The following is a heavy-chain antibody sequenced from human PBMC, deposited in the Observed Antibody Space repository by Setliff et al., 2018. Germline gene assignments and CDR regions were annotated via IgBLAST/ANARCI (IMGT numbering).Heavy chain of an antibody. CDR3: ARVPHIWFGELVTFDDAFDI. Sequence: PSETLSLTCAVYGGSFSGYYWSWIRQHPGQGLEWIGYISYSATTSYNPSLKSRISISMHPSRDQLSLPLTAVTAADTAVYFCARVPHIWFGELVTFDDAFDIWGQGTMVTVSS. CDR1: GGSFSGYY. D-gene: IGHD3-10*01. CDR2: ISYSATT. V-gene: IGHV4-31*11. J-gene: IGHJ3*02.